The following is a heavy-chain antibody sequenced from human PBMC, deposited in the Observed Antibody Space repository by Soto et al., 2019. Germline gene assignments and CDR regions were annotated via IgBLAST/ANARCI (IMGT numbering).Heavy chain of an antibody. CDR1: RYTFTNYA. D-gene: IGHD3-10*01. CDR2: INGGNGNT. CDR3: ATSGGGEDFDY. J-gene: IGHJ4*02. V-gene: IGHV1-3*01. Sequence: SGKVCFKASRYTFTNYAMHWVRQAPGQRPEWLGWINGGNGNTKYSQKLQGRVTMNRDTSASTAYMEMSSLRSEDTAVYYCATSGGGEDFDYWGQGTLVTVSS.